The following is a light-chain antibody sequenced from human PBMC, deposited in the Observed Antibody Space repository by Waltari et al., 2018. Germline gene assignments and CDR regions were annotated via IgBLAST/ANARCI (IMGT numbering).Light chain of an antibody. J-gene: IGKJ4*01. CDR3: QQYNSSPLT. V-gene: IGKV1-5*03. Sequence: DIQMNQSPSTLSASVGDRVTTTCRASQSISSWLAWYQQKPGKAPNLLIYKASSLESGVPSRFSGSGSGTEFTLTISSLQPDDFATYYCQQYNSSPLTFGGGTKVEIK. CDR1: QSISSW. CDR2: KAS.